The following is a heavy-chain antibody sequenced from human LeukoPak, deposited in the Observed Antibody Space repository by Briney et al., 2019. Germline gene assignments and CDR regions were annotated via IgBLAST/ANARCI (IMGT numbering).Heavy chain of an antibody. CDR2: ISNSGDTI. Sequence: PGESLRLSCAASGFTFSSYEMNWVRQAPGKGLEWVSYISNSGDTIYYADSVKGRFTISRDNAKNSLYLQMNSLRAEDTAVYYCARDRVAAAGTWFDPWGQGTLVTVSS. J-gene: IGHJ5*02. CDR1: GFTFSSYE. CDR3: ARDRVAAAGTWFDP. V-gene: IGHV3-48*03. D-gene: IGHD6-13*01.